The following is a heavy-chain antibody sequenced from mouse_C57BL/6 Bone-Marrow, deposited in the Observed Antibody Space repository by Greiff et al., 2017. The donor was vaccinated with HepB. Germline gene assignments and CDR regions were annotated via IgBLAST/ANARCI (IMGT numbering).Heavy chain of an antibody. CDR1: GFSLSSYG. V-gene: IGHV2-6-1*01. CDR2: IWSDGST. J-gene: IGHJ3*01. Sequence: VKLMASGPGLVAPSQSLSITCTVSGFSLSSYGVHWVRQPPGKGLEWLVVIWSDGSTTYNSALKSRLSISKDNSKSQVFLKMNSLQTDDTAMYYCARHDYDAGVAYWGQGTLVTVSA. D-gene: IGHD2-4*01. CDR3: ARHDYDAGVAY.